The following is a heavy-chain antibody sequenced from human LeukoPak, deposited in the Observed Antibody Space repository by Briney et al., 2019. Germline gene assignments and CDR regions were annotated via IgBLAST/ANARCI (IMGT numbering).Heavy chain of an antibody. CDR3: ARDRVGVIHSVFDY. Sequence: ASVRVSCKASGYTFTSYYMRWVRQAPGQGLEWMGIINPSGGSTSYAQKFQGRVTMTRDMSTSTVYMKLSSLRSEDTAVYYCARDRVGVIHSVFDYWGQGTLVTVSS. CDR2: INPSGGST. CDR1: GYTFTSYY. D-gene: IGHD3-10*01. J-gene: IGHJ4*02. V-gene: IGHV1-46*01.